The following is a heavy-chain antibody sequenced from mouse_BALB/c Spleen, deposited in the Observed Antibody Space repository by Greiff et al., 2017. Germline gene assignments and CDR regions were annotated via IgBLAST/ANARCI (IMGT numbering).Heavy chain of an antibody. CDR1: GFNIKDTY. CDR2: IDPANGNT. D-gene: IGHD2-13*01. J-gene: IGHJ4*01. Sequence: EVMLVESGAELVKPGASVKLSCTASGFNIKDTYMHWVKQRPEQGLEWIGRIDPANGNTKYDPKFQGKATITADTSSNTAYLQLSSLTSEDTAVYYCARNLYSCDAYAMEYWGQGTSDTVSA. V-gene: IGHV14-3*02. CDR3: ARNLYSCDAYAMEY.